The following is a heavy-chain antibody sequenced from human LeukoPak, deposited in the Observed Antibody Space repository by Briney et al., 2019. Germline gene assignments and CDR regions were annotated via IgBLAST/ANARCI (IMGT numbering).Heavy chain of an antibody. CDR1: GFTFGDYA. CDR3: TRVIRAGYSSGWCLDY. D-gene: IGHD6-19*01. J-gene: IGHJ4*02. V-gene: IGHV3-49*04. Sequence: GGSLRLSCTASGFTFGDYAMSWVRQAPGKGLEWVGFIRSKAYGGTTEYAASVKGRFTISRDDSKSIAYLQMNSLKTEDTAVYYCTRVIRAGYSSGWCLDYWGQGTLVTVSS. CDR2: IRSKAYGGTT.